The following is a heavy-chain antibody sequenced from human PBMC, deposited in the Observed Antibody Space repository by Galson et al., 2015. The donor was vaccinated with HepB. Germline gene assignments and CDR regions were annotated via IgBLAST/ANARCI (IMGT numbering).Heavy chain of an antibody. CDR2: ISSNSIHT. D-gene: IGHD3-16*02. CDR3: ARGAYDYVWGSYRYGPFDH. CDR1: GFTFSDYY. J-gene: IGHJ4*02. V-gene: IGHV3-11*03. Sequence: SLRLSCAASGFTFSDYYMSWIRQAPGKGLEWVSYISSNSIHTNYADSLKGRITISRDNAKNSLYLQMSSLRAEDTAVYYCARGAYDYVWGSYRYGPFDHWGQGTLVTVSS.